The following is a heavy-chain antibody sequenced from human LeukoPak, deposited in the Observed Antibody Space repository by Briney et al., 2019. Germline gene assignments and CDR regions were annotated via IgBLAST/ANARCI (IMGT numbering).Heavy chain of an antibody. V-gene: IGHV1-2*02. D-gene: IGHD2-2*01. Sequence: ASVKVSCKASGYAFSSYGIGWVRQAPGQGLEWMGWINPNSGGTNYAQKFQGRVTMTRDTSISTAYMELSRLRSDDTAVYYCAREEGEYCSSTSCWNWFDPWGQGTLVTVSS. CDR2: INPNSGGT. CDR1: GYAFSSYG. CDR3: AREEGEYCSSTSCWNWFDP. J-gene: IGHJ5*02.